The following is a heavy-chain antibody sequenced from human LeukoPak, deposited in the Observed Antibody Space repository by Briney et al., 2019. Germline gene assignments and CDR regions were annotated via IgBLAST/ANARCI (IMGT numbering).Heavy chain of an antibody. CDR2: ISSSSSYI. Sequence: GSLRLSCAASGFTFSSYSMNWVRQAPGKGLEWVSSISSSSSYIYYADSVKGRFTISRDNAKNSLYLQMNSLRAEDTAVYYCARDPLIRGFPYYFDYWGQGTLVTVSS. CDR1: GFTFSSYS. D-gene: IGHD5-12*01. CDR3: ARDPLIRGFPYYFDY. V-gene: IGHV3-21*01. J-gene: IGHJ4*02.